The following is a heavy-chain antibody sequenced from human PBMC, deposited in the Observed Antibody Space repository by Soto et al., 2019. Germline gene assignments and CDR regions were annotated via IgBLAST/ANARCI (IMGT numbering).Heavy chain of an antibody. CDR2: IYRSGST. CDR3: ARGENDAFDI. V-gene: IGHV4-38-2*01. Sequence: SETLSLTCAVSAYSITNAYYWAWIRQPPGKGLEWIGSIYRSGSTYYNPSLKSRVTISVDTSENHFSLKLISVTAADTAVYYCARGENDAFDIWGQGTMVTVSS. CDR1: AYSITNAYY. J-gene: IGHJ3*02.